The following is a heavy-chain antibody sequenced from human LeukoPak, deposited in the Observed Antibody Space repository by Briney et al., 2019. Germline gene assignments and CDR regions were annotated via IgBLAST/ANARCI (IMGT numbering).Heavy chain of an antibody. V-gene: IGHV3-23*01. Sequence: PGGSLRLSCAASGFTFSSFAMSWVRQAPGKGLEWVSSIRDNGGDTYYADSVKGRFAISRDNSKNTLYLQMNSLRAEDTAIYYCAKDDYGYWFDPWGRGTLVTVSS. J-gene: IGHJ5*02. CDR1: GFTFSSFA. CDR3: AKDDYGYWFDP. D-gene: IGHD4/OR15-4a*01. CDR2: IRDNGGDT.